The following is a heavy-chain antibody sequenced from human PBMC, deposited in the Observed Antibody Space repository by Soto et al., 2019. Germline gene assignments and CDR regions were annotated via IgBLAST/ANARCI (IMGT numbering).Heavy chain of an antibody. V-gene: IGHV1-18*01. CDR1: GYTFRNFG. Sequence: QIQLLQSGAEVKKPGASVKVTCKASGYTFRNFGISWVRQAPGQGLEWMGWISAYNANANYAQKFQGRLTMTAATSTSTAYMELRSLRSDDTAVYYCAREKSYFDYWGQGTLVTVSS. CDR3: AREKSYFDY. J-gene: IGHJ4*02. CDR2: ISAYNANA.